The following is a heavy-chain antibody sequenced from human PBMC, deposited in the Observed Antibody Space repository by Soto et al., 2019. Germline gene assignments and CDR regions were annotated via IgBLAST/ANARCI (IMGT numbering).Heavy chain of an antibody. CDR2: ISWNSGSI. CDR1: GFTFDDYA. J-gene: IGHJ6*03. D-gene: IGHD6-13*01. V-gene: IGHV3-9*01. Sequence: PGGSLRLSCAASGFTFDDYAMHWVRQAPGKGLEWVSGISWNSGSIGYADSVKGRFTISRDNAKNSLYLQMNSLRAEDTALYYCAKSPYLAAARYYYYYYMDVWGKGTTVTVSS. CDR3: AKSPYLAAARYYYYYYMDV.